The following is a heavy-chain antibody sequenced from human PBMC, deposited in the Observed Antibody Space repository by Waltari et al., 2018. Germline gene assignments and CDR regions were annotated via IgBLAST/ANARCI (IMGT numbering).Heavy chain of an antibody. CDR3: RLLLVGATEEGYFDS. CDR2: IGISGDTT. CDR1: GLTFSDNS. V-gene: IGHV3-48*04. Sequence: EVQLVESGGDLVQPGGSLRLSCAASGLTFSDNSMQWVRQAPGKGPEWIAYIGISGDTTFYADSVGGRFTISRDNAKSSVYLQMSSLRAEDTAVYYCRLLLVGATEEGYFDSWGQGTLVTVSS. J-gene: IGHJ4*02. D-gene: IGHD1-26*01.